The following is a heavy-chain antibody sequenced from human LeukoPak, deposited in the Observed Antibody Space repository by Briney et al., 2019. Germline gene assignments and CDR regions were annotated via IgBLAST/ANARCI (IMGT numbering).Heavy chain of an antibody. Sequence: SETLSLTCAVYGGSFSGYYWSWIRQPPGKGLEWGGEINHSGTTNYNPSLKSRVTISVDTSRNQFSLKLSSVTAADTAVYYCARSRGYYYGSGSYYNAAIYFDYWGQGTLVTVSS. CDR2: INHSGTT. J-gene: IGHJ4*02. CDR1: GGSFSGYY. CDR3: ARSRGYYYGSGSYYNAAIYFDY. D-gene: IGHD3-10*01. V-gene: IGHV4-34*01.